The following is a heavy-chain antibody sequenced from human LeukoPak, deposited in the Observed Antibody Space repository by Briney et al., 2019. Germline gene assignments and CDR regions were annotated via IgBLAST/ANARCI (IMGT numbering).Heavy chain of an antibody. CDR2: ISSSSSTI. CDR3: ARVGEEDYYDSSGYDY. J-gene: IGHJ4*02. Sequence: GGSLRLSCAASGFTFSSYSMNWVRQAPGKGLEWVSYISSSSSTIYYADSVKGRFTISRDNSKNTLYLQMNSLRAEDTAVYYCARVGEEDYYDSSGYDYWGQGTLVTVSS. CDR1: GFTFSSYS. V-gene: IGHV3-48*01. D-gene: IGHD3-22*01.